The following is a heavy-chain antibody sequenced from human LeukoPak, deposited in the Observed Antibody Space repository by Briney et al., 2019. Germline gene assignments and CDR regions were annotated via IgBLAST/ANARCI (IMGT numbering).Heavy chain of an antibody. J-gene: IGHJ4*02. CDR1: GGSISSYY. V-gene: IGHV4-59*08. Sequence: SETLSLTCTVSGGSISSYYWSWIRQPPGKGLEWIGYIYYSGSTNYNPSLKSRVTISVDTSKNQFSLKLSSVTAADPAVYYCARHYCGGDCYPFDYWGQGTLVTVSS. CDR3: ARHYCGGDCYPFDY. D-gene: IGHD2-21*02. CDR2: IYYSGST.